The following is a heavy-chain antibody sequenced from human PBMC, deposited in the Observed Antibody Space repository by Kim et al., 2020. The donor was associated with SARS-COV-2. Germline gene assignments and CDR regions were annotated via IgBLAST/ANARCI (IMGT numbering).Heavy chain of an antibody. Sequence: YPDSGKGRFTISRDNSKDTLYLQMNSLRAEDTAVYYCARDHSSSHDAFDIWGQGTMVTVSS. CDR3: ARDHSSSHDAFDI. D-gene: IGHD6-13*01. V-gene: IGHV3-33*01. J-gene: IGHJ3*02.